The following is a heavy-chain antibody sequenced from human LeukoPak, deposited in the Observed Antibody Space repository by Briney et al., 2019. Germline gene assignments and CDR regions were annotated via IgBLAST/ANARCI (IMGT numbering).Heavy chain of an antibody. Sequence: PGGSLRLSCAASGFTFSSYSMNWVRQAPGKGLEWVSSISSSSYIYYADSVKGRFTISRDNAKNSLYLQMNSLRAEDTAVYYCARDPSHYYDSSGYYAEPWFDPWGQGTLVTVSS. J-gene: IGHJ5*02. CDR1: GFTFSSYS. CDR2: ISSSSYI. CDR3: ARDPSHYYDSSGYYAEPWFDP. V-gene: IGHV3-21*01. D-gene: IGHD3-22*01.